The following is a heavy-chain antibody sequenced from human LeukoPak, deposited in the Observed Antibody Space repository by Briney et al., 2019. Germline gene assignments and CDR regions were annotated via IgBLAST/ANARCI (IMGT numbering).Heavy chain of an antibody. CDR2: IIPILGIA. J-gene: IGHJ6*03. Sequence: GSSVKVSCKASGGTFRSYTISWVRQAPGQGLEWMGRIIPILGIANYAQKFQGRVTITADKSTSTAYMELSSLRSEDTAVYYCARDIYDFWSGYNYYYYMDVWGKGTTVTVSS. CDR3: ARDIYDFWSGYNYYYYMDV. CDR1: GGTFRSYT. V-gene: IGHV1-69*04. D-gene: IGHD3-3*01.